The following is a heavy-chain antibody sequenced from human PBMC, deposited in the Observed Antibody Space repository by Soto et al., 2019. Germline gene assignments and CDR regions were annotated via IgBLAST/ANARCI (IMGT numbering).Heavy chain of an antibody. J-gene: IGHJ3*02. CDR1: GFTFSSYA. CDR2: ISGSGGSTYYA. CDR3: AKYYDSGSSNAFDI. D-gene: IGHD3-10*01. V-gene: IGHV3-23*01. Sequence: EVQLLESGGGLVQPGGSLRLSCAASGFTFSSYAMSWVRQAPGKGLEWVSTISGSGGSTYYAYYADSVKGRFTISRDSSKNTLYPQMNSLRAEDTAVYYCAKYYDSGSSNAFDIWGQGTIVTVSS.